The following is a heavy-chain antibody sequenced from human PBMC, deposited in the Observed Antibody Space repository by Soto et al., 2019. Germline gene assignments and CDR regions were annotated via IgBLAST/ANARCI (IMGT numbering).Heavy chain of an antibody. D-gene: IGHD4-17*01. Sequence: GGSLRLSCAASGFTFRSYWMSWVRQAPGKGLECVANIKQDGSQKYFVDSVKGRFTISRDNAKNSLYLQMNSLRAEDTAVYYCASHGASVSMYVWCKRTAVTISS. V-gene: IGHV3-7*01. CDR2: IKQDGSQK. CDR1: GFTFRSYW. CDR3: ASHGASVSMYV. J-gene: IGHJ6*03.